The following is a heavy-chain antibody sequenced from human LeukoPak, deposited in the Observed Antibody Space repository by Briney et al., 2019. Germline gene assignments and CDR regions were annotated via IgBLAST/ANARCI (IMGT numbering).Heavy chain of an antibody. D-gene: IGHD2-2*01. CDR3: ARGVTYCSSTSCYYFDY. Sequence: GGSLRLSCAASGFTFSSYSMNWVRQAPGKGLEWVSVIYSGGSTYYADSVKGRFTISRDNSKNTLYLQMNSLRAEDTAVYYCARGVTYCSSTSCYYFDYWGQGTLVTVSS. V-gene: IGHV3-53*01. CDR1: GFTFSSYS. J-gene: IGHJ4*02. CDR2: IYSGGST.